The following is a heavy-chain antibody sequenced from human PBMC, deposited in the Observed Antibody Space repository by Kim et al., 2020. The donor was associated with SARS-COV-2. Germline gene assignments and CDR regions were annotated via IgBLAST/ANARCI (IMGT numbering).Heavy chain of an antibody. Sequence: ASVKVSCKASGYTFTSYAMHWVRQAPGQRLEWMGWINAGNGNTKYSQKFQGRVTITRDTSASTAYMELSSLRSEDTAVYYCASGYYDFWSGYPGFDYWGQGTLVTVSS. D-gene: IGHD3-3*01. V-gene: IGHV1-3*01. CDR2: INAGNGNT. CDR3: ASGYYDFWSGYPGFDY. J-gene: IGHJ4*02. CDR1: GYTFTSYA.